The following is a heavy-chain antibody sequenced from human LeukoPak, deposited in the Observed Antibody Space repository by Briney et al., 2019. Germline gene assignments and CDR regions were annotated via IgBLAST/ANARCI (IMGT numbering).Heavy chain of an antibody. CDR3: ARGLYADDAFDI. J-gene: IGHJ3*02. V-gene: IGHV3-7*01. D-gene: IGHD2/OR15-2a*01. CDR2: IKQDGREK. CDR1: GFNFRSYW. Sequence: PGGSLRLSCVASGFNFRSYWMSWVRQTPGKGLEWVANIKQDGREKYHVDSVKGRFTVSRDNAKNSLYLQMDSLRAEDTAVYYCARGLYADDAFDIWGQGTMVTVSS.